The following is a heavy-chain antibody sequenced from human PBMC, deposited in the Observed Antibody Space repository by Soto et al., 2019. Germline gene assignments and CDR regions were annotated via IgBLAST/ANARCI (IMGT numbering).Heavy chain of an antibody. CDR2: IYSGGST. CDR1: GFTVSTRY. CDR3: ARDRGGYYGMDV. Sequence: HPGGSLRPSYRPSGFTVSTRYMNWVRKAPGKGLEWVSVIYSGGSTYYADSVKDRFTISRDNSKNTLYLQMNSLRAEDTAVYYCARDRGGYYGMDVWGQGTTVTVSS. D-gene: IGHD3-10*01. V-gene: IGHV3-66*01. J-gene: IGHJ6*02.